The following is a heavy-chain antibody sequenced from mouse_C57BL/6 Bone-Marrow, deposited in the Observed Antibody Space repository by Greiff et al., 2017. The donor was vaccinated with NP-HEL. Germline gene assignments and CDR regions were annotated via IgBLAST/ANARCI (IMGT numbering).Heavy chain of an antibody. V-gene: IGHV1-53*01. D-gene: IGHD2-13*01. J-gene: IGHJ1*03. Sequence: VQLQQPGPELVKPGASVKLSCKASGYTFTSYWMHWVKQRPGQGLEWIGNINPRNGGTNYNEKFKSKATLTVDKSSSTAYMQLSSLTSEDSAVYYWSRSHYSDHCWYFDVWGTGTTVTVSS. CDR1: GYTFTSYW. CDR3: SRSHYSDHCWYFDV. CDR2: INPRNGGT.